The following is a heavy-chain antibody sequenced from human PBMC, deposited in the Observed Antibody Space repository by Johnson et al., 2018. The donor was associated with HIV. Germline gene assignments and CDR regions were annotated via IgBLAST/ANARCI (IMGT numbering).Heavy chain of an antibody. V-gene: IGHV3-30*02. D-gene: IGHD5-24*01. CDR3: ARRSGYAFDM. J-gene: IGHJ3*02. CDR2: IRYDGSNK. Sequence: QVQLVESGGGVVRPGGSLRLSCAASGFTFSSYAMHWVRQAPGTGLEWVAFIRYDGSNKYYADSVKGRFTISRDNAKNSLYLQMNTLRVGDTAVYYCARRSGYAFDMWGQGTMVTVSS. CDR1: GFTFSSYA.